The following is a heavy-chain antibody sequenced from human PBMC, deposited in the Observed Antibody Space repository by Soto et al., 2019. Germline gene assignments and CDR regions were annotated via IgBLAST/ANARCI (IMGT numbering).Heavy chain of an antibody. Sequence: EVQLVESGGGLVQPGRSLRLSCAASGFTFDDYAMHWVRQAPGKGLEWVSGISWNSGSIGYADSVKGRFTISRDNAKNSLYLQMNRLRAEDTSLYYCAKDSCTNGVCTFDYWGQGTLVTVSS. CDR3: AKDSCTNGVCTFDY. V-gene: IGHV3-9*01. D-gene: IGHD2-8*01. CDR1: GFTFDDYA. CDR2: ISWNSGSI. J-gene: IGHJ4*02.